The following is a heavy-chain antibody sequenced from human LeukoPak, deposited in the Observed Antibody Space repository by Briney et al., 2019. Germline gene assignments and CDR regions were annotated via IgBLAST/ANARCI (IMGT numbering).Heavy chain of an antibody. J-gene: IGHJ5*02. D-gene: IGHD3-16*01. Sequence: SETLSLTCAVSGYSITSGCSWGWIRQPPGKGLEWIATISHSGTTDYKSTLESRLTISMDTSKNLFSLRLTSVTAADTAVYYCAREGAVPGIDPWGQGTLVTVSS. CDR2: ISHSGTT. CDR1: GYSITSGCS. CDR3: AREGAVPGIDP. V-gene: IGHV4-38-2*02.